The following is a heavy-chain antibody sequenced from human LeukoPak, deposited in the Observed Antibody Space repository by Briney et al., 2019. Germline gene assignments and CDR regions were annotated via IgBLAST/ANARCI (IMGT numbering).Heavy chain of an antibody. D-gene: IGHD2-2*01. Sequence: ASVKVSCKVSGYTLTELSMHWVRQAPGKGLEWMGGFDPDDGETIYAQKFQGRVTMTEDTSTDTAYMELSSLRSEDTAVYYCATDILTLSPIQTRGWFDPWGQGTLVTVSS. CDR3: ATDILTLSPIQTRGWFDP. CDR2: FDPDDGET. J-gene: IGHJ5*02. V-gene: IGHV1-24*01. CDR1: GYTLTELS.